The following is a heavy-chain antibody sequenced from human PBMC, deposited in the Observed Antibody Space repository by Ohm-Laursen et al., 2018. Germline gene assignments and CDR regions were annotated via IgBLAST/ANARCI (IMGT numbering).Heavy chain of an antibody. CDR2: IIPIFGTA. Sequence: SVKVSCKASGGTFSSYAISWVRQAPGQGLEWMGGIIPIFGTANYAQKFQGRVTITADKSTSTAYMELSSLRSEDTAVYYCARATECYYDSNGDAFDIWGQGTMVTVSS. CDR1: GGTFSSYA. D-gene: IGHD3-22*01. V-gene: IGHV1-69*06. J-gene: IGHJ3*02. CDR3: ARATECYYDSNGDAFDI.